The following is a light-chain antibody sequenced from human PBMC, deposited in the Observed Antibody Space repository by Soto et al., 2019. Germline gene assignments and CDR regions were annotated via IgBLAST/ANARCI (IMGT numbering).Light chain of an antibody. V-gene: IGKV3-20*01. CDR2: GAS. CDR3: QQYGSSPLYT. J-gene: IGKJ2*01. Sequence: EIVLTQSPGTLSLSPGERATLSCRASQSVSSSYLAWYQQKPGQAPRLHIYGASSRATVIPDRFSGSGSGTDFTLTISRLEPEDFAVYYCQQYGSSPLYTFGQGAKLEIK. CDR1: QSVSSSY.